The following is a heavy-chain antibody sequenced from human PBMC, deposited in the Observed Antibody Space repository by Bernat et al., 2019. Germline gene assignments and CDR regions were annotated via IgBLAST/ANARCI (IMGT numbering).Heavy chain of an antibody. CDR3: AKGGAARPDYYGMDV. J-gene: IGHJ6*02. V-gene: IGHV3-23*01. D-gene: IGHD6-6*01. Sequence: EVQLLESGGGLVQPGGSLRLSCAASGFTFSSYAMSWVRQAPGKGLEWVSGISGSGGSTNYADSVKGRFTISRDNSKNTLYLQMNSLRAEDTAGYYCAKGGAARPDYYGMDVWGQGTTVTVSS. CDR2: ISGSGGST. CDR1: GFTFSSYA.